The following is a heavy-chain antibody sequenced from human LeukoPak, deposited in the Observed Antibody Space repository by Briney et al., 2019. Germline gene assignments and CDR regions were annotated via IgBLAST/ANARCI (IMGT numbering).Heavy chain of an antibody. CDR1: GFTFSSYG. J-gene: IGHJ3*02. Sequence: GGSLRRSCAASGFTFSSYGMHWVRQAPGKGLEWVALISFDGGKNYYADSVKGRFTISRDNSKNTLYLQMNSLIPDDTAVCYCAKGTQQWWTFDALDIWGQGTMVTVSS. CDR2: ISFDGGKN. V-gene: IGHV3-30*18. D-gene: IGHD5-18*01. CDR3: AKGTQQWWTFDALDI.